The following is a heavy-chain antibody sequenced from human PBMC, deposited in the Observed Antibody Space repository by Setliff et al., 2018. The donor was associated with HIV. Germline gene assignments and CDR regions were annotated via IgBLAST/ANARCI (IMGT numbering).Heavy chain of an antibody. Sequence: GASVKVSCKASGYTFTDYYIHWVRQAPGQGLEWMGWINPDTGGTNSAQRFQGRVTMTRDMSITTAYMELSSLKSDDTAMYYYARNVPGIVPRRVGFDPWGQGTLVTVSS. CDR1: GYTFTDYY. V-gene: IGHV1-2*02. CDR3: ARNVPGIVPRRVGFDP. J-gene: IGHJ5*02. CDR2: INPDTGGT. D-gene: IGHD1-26*01.